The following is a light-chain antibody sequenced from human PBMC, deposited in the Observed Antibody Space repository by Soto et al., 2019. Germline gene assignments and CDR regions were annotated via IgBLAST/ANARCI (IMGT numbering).Light chain of an antibody. CDR1: QSIRAY. CDR3: QQAFSVTPLT. Sequence: DIQMTQSPSSLSASVGDTVTISCRASQSIRAYLNWYQHKPGKAPKLLIYGATSLHSGVPSRFSGSGSGTDFSLTIRRLQPEDFATYYCQQAFSVTPLTFGGGTKVEI. V-gene: IGKV1-39*01. CDR2: GAT. J-gene: IGKJ4*01.